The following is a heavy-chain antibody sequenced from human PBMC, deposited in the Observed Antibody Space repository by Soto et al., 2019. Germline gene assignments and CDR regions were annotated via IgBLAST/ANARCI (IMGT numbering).Heavy chain of an antibody. D-gene: IGHD4-17*01. CDR1: GYTFTSHY. V-gene: IGHV1-46*01. Sequence: GGPVKGSCKASGYTFTSHYMHWGRQAPGQGVEWLGIINPSGGSTSYAQKFQGRVTMTRDTSTSTVYMELSSLRSADTAVYYCARALAGDYGDYEFSYWGQGTLVTVSS. CDR3: ARALAGDYGDYEFSY. CDR2: INPSGGST. J-gene: IGHJ4*02.